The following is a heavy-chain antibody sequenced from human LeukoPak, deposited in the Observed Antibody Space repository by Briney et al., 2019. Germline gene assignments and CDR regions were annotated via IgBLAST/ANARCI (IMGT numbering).Heavy chain of an antibody. J-gene: IGHJ4*02. D-gene: IGHD3-10*01. CDR3: ARDDVTMVRGVITYFDY. CDR1: GDSVSSNIAA. Sequence: SQTLSLTCAISGDSVSSNIAAWNWIRQSPSRGLEWLGRTYYRSKWYNDYAVSVKSRITINPDTSKNQFSLQLSSVTPEDTAVYYCARDDVTMVRGVITYFDYWGQGTLVTVSS. V-gene: IGHV6-1*01. CDR2: TYYRSKWYN.